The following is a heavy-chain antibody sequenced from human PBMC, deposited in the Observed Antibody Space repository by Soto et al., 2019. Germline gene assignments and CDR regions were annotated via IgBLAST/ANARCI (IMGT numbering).Heavy chain of an antibody. CDR1: GGSFSGNY. CDR3: ARGNFYYGMDV. CDR2: FSDSGST. Sequence: PSETLSLTCAVYGGSFSGNYWSWIRQPPGKGLEWIGEFSDSGSTNYNPSLKSRVTISEDMSKSQFSLTLSSVTAADTAVYYCARGNFYYGMDVWGQGXTVTVYS. J-gene: IGHJ6*02. V-gene: IGHV4-34*01.